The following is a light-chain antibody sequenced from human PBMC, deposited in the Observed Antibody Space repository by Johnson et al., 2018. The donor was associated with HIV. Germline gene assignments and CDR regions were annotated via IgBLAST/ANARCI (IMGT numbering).Light chain of an antibody. CDR3: GTWDSSLSDVV. J-gene: IGLJ1*01. CDR2: DNN. V-gene: IGLV1-51*01. Sequence: QSVLTQPPSVSAAPGQKVTISCSGSSSNIGNNYVSWYQQLPGTAPKLLIYDNNKLPSGIPDRFSGSKSGTSATLGITGLQTGDEADYYCGTWDSSLSDVVFGTGTKVTVL. CDR1: SSNIGNNY.